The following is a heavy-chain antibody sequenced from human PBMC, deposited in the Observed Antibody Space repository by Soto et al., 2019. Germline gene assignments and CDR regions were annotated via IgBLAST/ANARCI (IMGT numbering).Heavy chain of an antibody. CDR3: ARWSYLDY. CDR2: ISGSDGKT. D-gene: IGHD3-3*01. CDR1: GFSFGSYA. V-gene: IGHV3-23*01. J-gene: IGHJ4*02. Sequence: GGSLRLSCAASGFSFGSYALSWVRQAPGKGLEWVSTISGSDGKTFYADSVKGRFSISRDTSQSSLYLQMNSLRADDTAMYYCARWSYLDYWGQGTRVTVSS.